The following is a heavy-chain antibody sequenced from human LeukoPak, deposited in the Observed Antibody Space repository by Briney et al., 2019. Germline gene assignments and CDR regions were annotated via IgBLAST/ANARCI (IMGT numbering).Heavy chain of an antibody. Sequence: GASVKVSCKASGGTFSGYAISWVRQAPGQGLEWMGRIIPIFGIANYAQKFQGRVTITADKSTSTAYMELSSLRSEDTAVYYCAGDDKVVTAINYYYYGMDVWGQGTTVTVSS. CDR3: AGDDKVVTAINYYYYGMDV. D-gene: IGHD2-21*02. V-gene: IGHV1-69*04. CDR2: IIPIFGIA. CDR1: GGTFSGYA. J-gene: IGHJ6*02.